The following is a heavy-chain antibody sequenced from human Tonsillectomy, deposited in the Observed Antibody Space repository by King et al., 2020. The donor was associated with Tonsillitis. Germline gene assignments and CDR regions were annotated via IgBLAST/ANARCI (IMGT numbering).Heavy chain of an antibody. CDR2: MSYDATRE. D-gene: IGHD6-19*01. V-gene: IGHV3-33*05. CDR1: GFAFRSYG. CDR3: ARERLYRSFWGIDY. J-gene: IGHJ4*02. Sequence: QVQLVESGGGVVQPGRSLRLSCVSSGFAFRSYGMHWVRQAPGKGLEWVAVMSYDATRENYADSAKGRFTISRDNSKNTLYLQMNSLRAEDTAVYYCARERLYRSFWGIDYWGQGSLVTVSS.